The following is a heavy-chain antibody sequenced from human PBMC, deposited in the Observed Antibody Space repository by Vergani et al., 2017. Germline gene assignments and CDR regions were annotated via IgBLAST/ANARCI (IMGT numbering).Heavy chain of an antibody. Sequence: EVQLVESGGGLVQPGGSLRLSCAASGFTFSSYWMHWVRQAPGKGLVWVSRINSDGSSTSYADSVKGRFTISRDNAKNTLYLQMNSLRAEDTAVYYCAKRTRSYDSSAYEYYFDYWGQGTLVTVSS. D-gene: IGHD3-22*01. CDR1: GFTFSSYW. J-gene: IGHJ4*02. CDR3: AKRTRSYDSSAYEYYFDY. V-gene: IGHV3-74*01. CDR2: INSDGSST.